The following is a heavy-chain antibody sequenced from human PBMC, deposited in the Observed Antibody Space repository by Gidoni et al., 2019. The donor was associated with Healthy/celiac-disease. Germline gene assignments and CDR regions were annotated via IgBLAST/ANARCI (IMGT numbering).Heavy chain of an antibody. CDR2: MNPNNGNT. Sequence: QVQLVQSGAEVKKPGASVKVSCKASGYTFTSYDITWVRQATGQGLEWMGWMNPNNGNTGYAQKFQGRITMARNTSLSTAYMELRSLRSEDTAVYYFAGGGYCTSCGCLDYYYGIDVWGQGTTVTVSS. J-gene: IGHJ6*02. CDR1: GYTFTSYD. CDR3: AGGGYCTSCGCLDYYYGIDV. D-gene: IGHD2-8*01. V-gene: IGHV1-8*01.